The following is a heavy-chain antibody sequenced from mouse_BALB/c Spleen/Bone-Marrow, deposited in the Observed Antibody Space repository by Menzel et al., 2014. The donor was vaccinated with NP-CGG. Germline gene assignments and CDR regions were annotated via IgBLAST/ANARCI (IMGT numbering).Heavy chain of an antibody. CDR1: GFDFSRYW. Sequence: EVKLMESGGGLVQPGGSLKLSCAASGFDFSRYWMSWVRQAPGKGLEWIGEINPESSTINYTPSLKDKFIISRDNAKNTLYLQRSKVRSEDTALYYCARLNYYGNWFVWGAGTTVTVSS. D-gene: IGHD1-1*01. CDR2: INPESSTI. V-gene: IGHV4-1*02. J-gene: IGHJ1*01. CDR3: ARLNYYGNWFV.